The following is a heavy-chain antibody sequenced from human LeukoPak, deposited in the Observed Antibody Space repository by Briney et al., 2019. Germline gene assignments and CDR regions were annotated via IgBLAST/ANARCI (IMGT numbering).Heavy chain of an antibody. V-gene: IGHV4-39*01. J-gene: IGHJ5*02. CDR1: GGSISSSSYY. Sequence: SETLSLTCTVSGGSISSSSYYWGWIRQPPGKGLEWIGTIYYSGSTYYNPSLKSRVTISVDTSKNQFSLKLSSVTAADTAVYYCASSRITMVRGVIILPMFDPWGQGTLVTVSP. CDR3: ASSRITMVRGVIILPMFDP. CDR2: IYYSGST. D-gene: IGHD3-10*01.